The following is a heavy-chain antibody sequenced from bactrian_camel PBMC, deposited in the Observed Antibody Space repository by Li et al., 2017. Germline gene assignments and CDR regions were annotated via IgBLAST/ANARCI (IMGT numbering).Heavy chain of an antibody. D-gene: IGHD6*01. CDR1: GFSFNNYW. CDR2: INSVGGTT. J-gene: IGHJ6*01. V-gene: IGHV3S1*01. CDR3: VRALDGGSGNFAY. Sequence: HVQLVESGGNLVQPGGSLRLSCVASGFSFNNYWMYWVRQAPGLGLEWVSAINSVGGTTYYADSVKGRFTISRDNAKNTVNLQMNSLKPEDTAVYYCVRALDGGSGNFAYWGQGTQVTVS.